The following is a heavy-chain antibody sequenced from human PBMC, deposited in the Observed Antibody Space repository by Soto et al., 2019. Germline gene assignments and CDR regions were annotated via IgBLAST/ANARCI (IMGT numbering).Heavy chain of an antibody. CDR2: MNPNSGNT. Sequence: ASVRVSCKASGYTFTSYDINWVRQATGQGLEWMGWMNPNSGNTGYAQKFQGRVTMTRNTSISTANMELSSLRSENTAVYYCASRDSSGQPRYYYHYGMDVWGQGTTVTVSS. CDR1: GYTFTSYD. V-gene: IGHV1-8*01. J-gene: IGHJ6*02. D-gene: IGHD6-19*01. CDR3: ASRDSSGQPRYYYHYGMDV.